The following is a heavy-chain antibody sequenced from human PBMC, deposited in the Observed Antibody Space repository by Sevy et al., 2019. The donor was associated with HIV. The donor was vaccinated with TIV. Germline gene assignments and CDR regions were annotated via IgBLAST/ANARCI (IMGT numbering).Heavy chain of an antibody. CDR3: AREGCSRPHDY. D-gene: IGHD2-8*01. V-gene: IGHV3-23*01. Sequence: GGSLRLSCAASGFAFYEYSMSWIRQAPGKGLEWVATLSFGCGKINYADSVKGRFTTSRDNSKNSFYLQMDNLRVEDTALYYRAREGCSRPHDYWGQGTRVTVSS. CDR2: LSFGCGKI. CDR1: GFAFYEYS. J-gene: IGHJ4*02.